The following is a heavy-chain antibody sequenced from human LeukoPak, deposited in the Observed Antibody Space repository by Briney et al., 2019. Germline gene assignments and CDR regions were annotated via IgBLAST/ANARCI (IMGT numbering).Heavy chain of an antibody. CDR3: AKVDDFWSGYYEKELDY. V-gene: IGHV3-30*02. CDR2: IRYDGSNK. Sequence: GVSLRLSCAASGFTFSSYGMHWVRQAPGKGLEWVAFIRYDGSNKYYAESVKGRFTISRDNSKNTLYLQMNSLRAEDTAVYYRAKVDDFWSGYYEKELDYWGQGTLVTVSS. J-gene: IGHJ4*02. CDR1: GFTFSSYG. D-gene: IGHD3-3*01.